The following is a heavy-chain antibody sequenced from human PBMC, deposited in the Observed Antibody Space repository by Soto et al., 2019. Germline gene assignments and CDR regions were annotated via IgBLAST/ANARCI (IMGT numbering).Heavy chain of an antibody. CDR1: GGSFSGYY. J-gene: IGHJ4*02. CDR3: ARGGYSGYDNCDYFDY. Sequence: SETLSLTCAVYGGSFSGYYWSWIRQPPGKGLEWIGEINHSGSTNYNPSLKSRVTISVDTSKNQFSLKLSSVTAADTAVYYCARGGYSGYDNCDYFDYWGQGTLVTVSS. D-gene: IGHD5-12*01. V-gene: IGHV4-34*01. CDR2: INHSGST.